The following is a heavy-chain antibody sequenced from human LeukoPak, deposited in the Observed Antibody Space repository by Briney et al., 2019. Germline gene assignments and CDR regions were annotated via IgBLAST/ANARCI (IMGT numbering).Heavy chain of an antibody. CDR3: ARDSSAHFDY. Sequence: SETLSLTCTVSGGSISSSSYYWGWIRQPPGKGLEWIGSIYYSGSTYYNPSLKSRVTISVDTSKNQFSPKLSSVTAADTAVYYCARDSSAHFDYWGQGTLVTVSS. CDR2: IYYSGST. V-gene: IGHV4-39*07. CDR1: GGSISSSSYY. J-gene: IGHJ4*02.